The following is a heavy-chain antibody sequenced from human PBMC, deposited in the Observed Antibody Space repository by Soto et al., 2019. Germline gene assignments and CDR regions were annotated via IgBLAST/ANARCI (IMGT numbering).Heavy chain of an antibody. CDR2: ISYDGSNK. D-gene: IGHD3-3*01. V-gene: IGHV3-30*03. Sequence: GGSLRLSCAASGFTFSSYGMHWVRQAPGKGLEWVAVISYDGSNKYYADSVKGRFTISRDNSKNTLYLQMNSLRAEDTAVYYCARVGTYYDFWSGYYPSYYFDYWGQGTLVTVSS. J-gene: IGHJ4*02. CDR1: GFTFSSYG. CDR3: ARVGTYYDFWSGYYPSYYFDY.